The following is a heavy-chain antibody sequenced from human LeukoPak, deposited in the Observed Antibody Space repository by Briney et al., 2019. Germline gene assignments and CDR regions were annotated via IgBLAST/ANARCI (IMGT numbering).Heavy chain of an antibody. D-gene: IGHD2/OR15-2a*01. J-gene: IGHJ6*02. CDR1: GFTFSSYG. V-gene: IGHV3-30*18. CDR3: AKEVLPTVLWGAMDV. CDR2: TSYDGSSK. Sequence: PGGSLRLSCAASGFTFSSYGMHWVRQAPGKGLEWVAVTSYDGSSKYYGDSAKGRFTISRDNSKNTLYLQMNSLRAEDSAVYYCAKEVLPTVLWGAMDVWGQGTTVTVSS.